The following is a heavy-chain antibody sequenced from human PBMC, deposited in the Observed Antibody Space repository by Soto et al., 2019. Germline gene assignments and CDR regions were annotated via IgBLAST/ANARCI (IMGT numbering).Heavy chain of an antibody. CDR2: IYHSGST. V-gene: IGHV4-30-2*02. J-gene: IGHJ6*02. CDR3: ARYNVSFWSGYYPDYYYYGMDV. CDR1: GGSISSGGYS. D-gene: IGHD3-3*01. Sequence: PSETLSLTCAVSGGSISSGGYSWSWIRQPPGKGLEWIGYIYHSGSTYYNPSLKSRVTISVDRSKNQFSLKLSSVTAADTAVYYCARYNVSFWSGYYPDYYYYGMDVWGQGTTVTVSS.